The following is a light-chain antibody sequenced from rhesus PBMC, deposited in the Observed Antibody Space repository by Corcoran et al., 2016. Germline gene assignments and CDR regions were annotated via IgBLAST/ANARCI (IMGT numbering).Light chain of an antibody. J-gene: IGKJ2*01. CDR1: QDIRSF. Sequence: DIQMTQSPSSLSASVGDRVTITCRASQDIRSFLVWYQQKPGKAPNLLIYYSTTLQSGVPPRFRGSGSGTEFALTISSLHPEDFATYYCQQYYGLPYSFGRGTKLEI. CDR3: QQYYGLPYS. V-gene: IGKV1-25*01. CDR2: YST.